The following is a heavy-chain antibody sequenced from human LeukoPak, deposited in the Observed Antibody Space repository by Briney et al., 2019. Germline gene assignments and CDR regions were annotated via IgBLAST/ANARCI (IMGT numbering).Heavy chain of an antibody. CDR1: GFTFDDYA. CDR2: ISWNSGSI. J-gene: IGHJ6*03. Sequence: QAGGSLRLSCAASGFTFDDYAMHWVRQAPGKVLEWVSGISWNSGSIGYADSVKGRFTISRDNAKNSLYLQMNSLRAEDMALYYCAKGGDYYYYYMDVWGKGTTVTVSS. CDR3: AKGGDYYYYYMDV. D-gene: IGHD3-16*01. V-gene: IGHV3-9*03.